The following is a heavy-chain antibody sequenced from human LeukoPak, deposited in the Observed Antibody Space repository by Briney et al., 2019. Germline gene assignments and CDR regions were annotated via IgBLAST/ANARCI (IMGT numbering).Heavy chain of an antibody. D-gene: IGHD3-10*01. CDR2: IYTSGST. CDR3: ARDLRGAFDI. J-gene: IGHJ3*02. CDR1: GASISSYY. V-gene: IGHV4-4*07. Sequence: SETLSLTCSVSGASISSYYWSWIRQPAGKGLEWIGHIYTSGSTNYNPSLKSRVTMSVDTSKNQFSLQLKSVTAADTAVYYCARDLRGAFDIWGQGTMVTVSS.